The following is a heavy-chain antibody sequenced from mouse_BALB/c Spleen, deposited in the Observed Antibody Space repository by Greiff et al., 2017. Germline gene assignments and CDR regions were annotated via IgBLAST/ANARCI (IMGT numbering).Heavy chain of an antibody. CDR2: ISSGSSTI. V-gene: IGHV5-17*02. Sequence: EVHLVESGGGLVQPGGSRKLSCAASGFTFSSFGMHWVRQAPEKGLEWVAYISSGSSTIYYADTVKGRFTISRDNPKNTLFLQMTSLRSEDTAMYYCARPLYYGSSTYAMDYWGQGTSVTVSS. D-gene: IGHD1-1*01. J-gene: IGHJ4*01. CDR1: GFTFSSFG. CDR3: ARPLYYGSSTYAMDY.